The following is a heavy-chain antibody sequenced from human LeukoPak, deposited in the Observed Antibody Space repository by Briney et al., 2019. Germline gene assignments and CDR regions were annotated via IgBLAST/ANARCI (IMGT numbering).Heavy chain of an antibody. Sequence: GGSLRLSCAASGFTFSSYAMSWVRQAPGKGLEWVSTISDSGGYTYYADSVKGRFTISRDNSKNTLYLQMNSLRAEDTAVYYCAKQDRYYDSTQEVFDIWGQGTMVTVSS. V-gene: IGHV3-23*01. D-gene: IGHD3-22*01. CDR2: ISDSGGYT. CDR3: AKQDRYYDSTQEVFDI. J-gene: IGHJ3*02. CDR1: GFTFSSYA.